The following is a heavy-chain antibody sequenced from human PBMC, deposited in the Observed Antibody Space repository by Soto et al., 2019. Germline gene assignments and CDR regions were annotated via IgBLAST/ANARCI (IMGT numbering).Heavy chain of an antibody. J-gene: IGHJ2*01. CDR1: GGSFSGYY. D-gene: IGHD2-2*01. V-gene: IGHV4-34*01. CDR2: INHSGST. Sequence: QVQLQQWGAGLLKPSETLSLTCAVYGGSFSGYYWSWIRQPPGKGLEWIGEINHSGSTNYNPSLKSRVTISVDTSKNQFSLKLSSVTVADTAVYYCARADIVVVPATYEDWYFDLWGRGTLVTVSS. CDR3: ARADIVVVPATYEDWYFDL.